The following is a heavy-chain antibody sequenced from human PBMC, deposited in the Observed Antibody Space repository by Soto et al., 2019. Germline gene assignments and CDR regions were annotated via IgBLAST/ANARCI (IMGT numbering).Heavy chain of an antibody. CDR1: GFTFSSYS. J-gene: IGHJ4*02. V-gene: IGHV3-21*01. D-gene: IGHD6-13*01. CDR3: AGGEQLVPGDY. Sequence: EVQLVESGGGLVKPGGSLRLSCAASGFTFSSYSRNWVRQAPGKGLEWVSSISSSSSYIYYADSVKGRFTTSRDNTNNSLYLQMNSLRAEDTAVYYCAGGEQLVPGDYWGQGTLVTVSS. CDR2: ISSSSSYI.